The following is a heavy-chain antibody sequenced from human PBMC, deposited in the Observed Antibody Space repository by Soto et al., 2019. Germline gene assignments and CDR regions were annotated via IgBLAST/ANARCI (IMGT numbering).Heavy chain of an antibody. CDR1: GFTFSSYA. J-gene: IGHJ6*02. V-gene: IGHV3-30-3*01. D-gene: IGHD3-16*02. CDR2: ISYDGSNK. CDR3: AREGGLGELSLFDYYGMDV. Sequence: GGSLRLSCAASGFTFSSYAMHWVRQAPGKGLEWVAVISYDGSNKYYADSVKGRFTISRDNSKNTLYLQMNSLRAEDTAVYYCAREGGLGELSLFDYYGMDVWGQGTTVTVSS.